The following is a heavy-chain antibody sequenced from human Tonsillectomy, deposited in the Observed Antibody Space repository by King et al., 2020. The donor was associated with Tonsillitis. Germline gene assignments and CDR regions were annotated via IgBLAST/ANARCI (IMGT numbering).Heavy chain of an antibody. CDR1: GFTFSNDG. J-gene: IGHJ4*02. D-gene: IGHD6-19*01. CDR3: ARDQGAGLDH. V-gene: IGHV3-33*08. Sequence: VQLGEAGGGVGQPGRSLRLSCVASGFTFSNDGIHWVRQAPGKGLEWVTGVWYDGTIKYYAGSVQGRFTISRDNSKNTVYLQMNSLRAEDTAVYYCARDQGAGLDHWGQGSPVTVSS. CDR2: VWYDGTIK.